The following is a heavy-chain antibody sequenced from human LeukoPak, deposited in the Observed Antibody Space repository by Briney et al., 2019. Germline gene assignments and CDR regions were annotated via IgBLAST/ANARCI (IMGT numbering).Heavy chain of an antibody. V-gene: IGHV3-30*02. D-gene: IGHD1-26*01. CDR2: IRYDGSNK. CDR3: VKVLSGSYSPFDY. Sequence: GGSLRLSCAASGFTFSSYGMHWVRQAPGKGLEWVAFIRYDGSNKYYADSVKGRFTVSRDNSKNTLYLQMNSLRAEDTAVYYCVKVLSGSYSPFDYWGQGTLVTVSS. J-gene: IGHJ4*02. CDR1: GFTFSSYG.